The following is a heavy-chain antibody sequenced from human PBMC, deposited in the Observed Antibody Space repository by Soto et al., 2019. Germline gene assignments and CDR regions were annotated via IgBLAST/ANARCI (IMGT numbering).Heavy chain of an antibody. Sequence: ASVKVSCKASGYTFTSYGISWVRQAPGQGLEWMGWISAYNGNTNYAQKLQGRVTMTTDTSTSTAYMELRSLRSDDTAVYYCARAPYSSGRAYNWFDPWGERTLVTVPS. CDR1: GYTFTSYG. CDR2: ISAYNGNT. CDR3: ARAPYSSGRAYNWFDP. V-gene: IGHV1-18*01. J-gene: IGHJ5*02. D-gene: IGHD6-19*01.